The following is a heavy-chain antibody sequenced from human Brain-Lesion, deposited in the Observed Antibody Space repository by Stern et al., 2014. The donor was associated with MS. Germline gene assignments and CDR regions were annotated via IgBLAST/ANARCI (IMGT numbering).Heavy chain of an antibody. CDR1: GFNFSSYW. Sequence: EVQLVESGGGLVQPGASLRLSCAASGFNFSSYWMHWVRQFPEPGLFWVSQINRDGSDTSYADSVKGRFSISRDNIRNMLYLRMTSLRAEDTAVYYCDRGVGDYWGQGARVTVSS. D-gene: IGHD3-16*01. CDR3: DRGVGDY. J-gene: IGHJ4*02. V-gene: IGHV3-74*01. CDR2: INRDGSDT.